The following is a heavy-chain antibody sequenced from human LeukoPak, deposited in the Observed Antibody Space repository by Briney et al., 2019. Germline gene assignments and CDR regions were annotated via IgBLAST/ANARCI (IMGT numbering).Heavy chain of an antibody. V-gene: IGHV4-30-4*08. D-gene: IGHD2-2*02. CDR1: GGSIRSGDYY. J-gene: IGHJ3*02. CDR2: IYFNGDT. CDR3: ARAGVVPAAINRAFDI. Sequence: PSETLSLTCIVSGGSIRSGDYYWSWIRQPPGKGLAWIGYIYFNGDTYYNPSLKSRVSISVDMSKNQFSLKLSSVTAADTAVYYCARAGVVPAAINRAFDIWGQGSVVTVSS.